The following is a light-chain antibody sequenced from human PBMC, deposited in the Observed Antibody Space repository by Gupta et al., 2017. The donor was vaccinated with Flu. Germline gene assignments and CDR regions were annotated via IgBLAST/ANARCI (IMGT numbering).Light chain of an antibody. V-gene: IGLV2-11*01. CDR3: SSHAGRVTWV. CDR2: DVT. J-gene: IGLJ1*01. CDR1: SNDVGGSNR. Sequence: QSAPTQPRSVSGSPGQSATISCTGSSNDVGGSNRVSWYQQRPGKAPKLILYDVTERPSGVPDRFSGSKSGNTASLTISGLQADDEADYYCSSHAGRVTWVFGTGTTVTVL.